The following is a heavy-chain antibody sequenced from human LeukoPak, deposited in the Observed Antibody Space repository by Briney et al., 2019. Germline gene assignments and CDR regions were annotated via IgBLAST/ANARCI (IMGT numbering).Heavy chain of an antibody. V-gene: IGHV4-59*01. Sequence: SETLSLTCTVSGGSMTGSYWSWIRQSPGKGLEWFGYIYYSGTTNYNPPLKSRVTISVDTSKNQFSLKLTSVTAADTAVYFCARGGWSLDLWGRGTLVAVSS. CDR1: GGSMTGSY. J-gene: IGHJ2*01. CDR3: ARGGWSLDL. D-gene: IGHD1-26*01. CDR2: IYYSGTT.